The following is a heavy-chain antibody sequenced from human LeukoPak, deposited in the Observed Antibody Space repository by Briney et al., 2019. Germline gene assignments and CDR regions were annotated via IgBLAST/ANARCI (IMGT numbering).Heavy chain of an antibody. CDR1: GYTLTELS. CDR2: FDPEDGET. V-gene: IGHV1-24*01. Sequence: GASVKVSCKVSGYTLTELSMHWVRQAPGKGLEWMGGFDPEDGETIYAQKFQGRVTMTEDTSTDTAYMELSSLRSEDTAVYYCATYGSGSYYNGYWGQGTLVTVSS. CDR3: ATYGSGSYYNGY. D-gene: IGHD3-10*01. J-gene: IGHJ4*02.